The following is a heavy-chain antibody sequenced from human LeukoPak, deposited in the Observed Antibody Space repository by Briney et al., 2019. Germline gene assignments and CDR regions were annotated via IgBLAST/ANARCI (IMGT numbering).Heavy chain of an antibody. V-gene: IGHV3-53*05. CDR1: EFSVGSNY. D-gene: IGHD3-3*02. Sequence: GGSLRLSCAASEFSVGSNYMTWVRQAPGKGLEWVSLIYSGGSTYYADSVKGRFTISRDNSKNTLYLQMNSLRSEDTAVYYCARDSSFRPHDAFDIWGQGTMVTVSS. CDR3: ARDSSFRPHDAFDI. J-gene: IGHJ3*02. CDR2: IYSGGST.